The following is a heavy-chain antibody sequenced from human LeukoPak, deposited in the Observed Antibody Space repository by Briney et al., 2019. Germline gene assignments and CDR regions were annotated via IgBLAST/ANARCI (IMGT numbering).Heavy chain of an antibody. J-gene: IGHJ4*02. CDR3: ARDARSIAAAGTSLYYFDY. CDR2: INTSGST. CDR1: GGSISSGSYF. V-gene: IGHV4-61*02. Sequence: PSETLSLTCTVSGGSISSGSYFWSWIRQPAGKGLEWIGRINTSGSTNYNPSLKSRVTISVDTSKNQFSLKLSSVTAADTAVYYCARDARSIAAAGTSLYYFDYWGQGTLVTVSS. D-gene: IGHD6-13*01.